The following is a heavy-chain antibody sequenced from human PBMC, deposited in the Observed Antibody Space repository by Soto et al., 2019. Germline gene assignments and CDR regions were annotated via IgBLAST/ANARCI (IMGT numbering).Heavy chain of an antibody. V-gene: IGHV3-30-3*01. D-gene: IGHD6-13*01. CDR2: ISYDGSNK. CDR1: GFTFSSYA. CDR3: ARESVRAAAGTFDY. Sequence: GGSLRLSCAASGFTFSSYAMHWVRQAPGKGLEWVAVISYDGSNKYYADSVKGRFTISRDNSKNTLYLQMNSLRAEDTAVYYCARESVRAAAGTFDYWGQGTLVTVSS. J-gene: IGHJ4*02.